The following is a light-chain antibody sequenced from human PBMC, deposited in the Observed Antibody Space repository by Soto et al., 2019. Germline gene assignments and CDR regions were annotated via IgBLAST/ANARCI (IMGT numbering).Light chain of an antibody. CDR1: SSDVGNYNR. CDR3: SLYTNSNTYV. J-gene: IGLJ1*01. Sequence: QSVLTQPPSVSGSPGQSVTISCTGTSSDVGNYNRVSWYQQAPGTAPKLMIHEVSNRPSGVPDRFSGSKPGNTASLTISGLQAEDEADYYCSLYTNSNTYVFGTGTKVTVL. V-gene: IGLV2-18*01. CDR2: EVS.